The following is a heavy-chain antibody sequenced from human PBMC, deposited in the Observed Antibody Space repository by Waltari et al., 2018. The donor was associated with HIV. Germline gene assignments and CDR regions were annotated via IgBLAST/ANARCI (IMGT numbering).Heavy chain of an antibody. Sequence: AEVKTPGEALKISCKASGYTFTNYWIAWVRQTPGKGLEWMGIIYPADADTRQSPSFEGHVSISADKSTTTAYLQWTSLRASDSCVYYCARHSIGRSLFDPWGQGTLVTVSS. CDR2: IYPADADT. CDR1: GYTFTNYW. D-gene: IGHD6-6*01. J-gene: IGHJ5*02. V-gene: IGHV5-51*01. CDR3: ARHSIGRSLFDP.